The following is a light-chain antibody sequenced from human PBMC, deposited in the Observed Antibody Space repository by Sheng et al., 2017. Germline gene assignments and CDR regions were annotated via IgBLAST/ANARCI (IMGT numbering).Light chain of an antibody. CDR3: QQSYNLWT. Sequence: DIVMTQSPDSLAVSLGDRATINCKSSQSVLYSSNNKNYLAWYQQKPGQPPKLLIYWASTRESGVPDRFSGSGSGADFTLTISSLQAEDVAVYYCQQSYNLWTFGQGTKVEIK. J-gene: IGKJ1*01. CDR2: WAS. CDR1: QSVLYSSNNKNY. V-gene: IGKV4-1*01.